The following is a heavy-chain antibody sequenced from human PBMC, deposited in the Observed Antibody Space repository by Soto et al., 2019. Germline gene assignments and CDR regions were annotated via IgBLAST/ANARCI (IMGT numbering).Heavy chain of an antibody. CDR1: GYSFTSYW. Sequence: GESLKISCKGSGYSFTSYWISWVRQMPGKGLEWMGRIDPSDSYTNYSPSFQGHVTISADKSISTAYLQWSSLTASETDMYYRARHFRFTDVWGQGTTVTVSS. CDR3: ARHFRFTDV. D-gene: IGHD3-3*01. CDR2: IDPSDSYT. V-gene: IGHV5-10-1*01. J-gene: IGHJ6*02.